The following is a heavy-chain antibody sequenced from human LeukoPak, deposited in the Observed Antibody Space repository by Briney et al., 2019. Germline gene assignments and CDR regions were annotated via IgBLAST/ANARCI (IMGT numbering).Heavy chain of an antibody. J-gene: IGHJ3*02. CDR2: ISYDGSDK. V-gene: IGHV3-30*03. CDR1: GFTFSAYG. Sequence: PGGSLRLSCAASGFTFSAYGMHWVRQAPGKGLEWVAVISYDGSDKNTADSVKGRFTISRDNAKNSLCLQMNSLRAEDTAVYYCARGGWDAFDIWGQGTMATVSS. CDR3: ARGGWDAFDI. D-gene: IGHD2-15*01.